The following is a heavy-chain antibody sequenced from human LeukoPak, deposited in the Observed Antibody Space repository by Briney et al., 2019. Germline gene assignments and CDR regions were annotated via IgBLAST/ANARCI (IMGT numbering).Heavy chain of an antibody. J-gene: IGHJ6*02. D-gene: IGHD6-25*01. Sequence: SETLSLTCAVYGGSFSGYYWSWIRPPPGKGLEWIGEINHSGSTNYNPSLKSRVTISVDTSKNQFSLKLSSVTAADTAVYYCARFAAAPGYYYYYGMDVWGQGTTVTVSS. CDR2: INHSGST. CDR1: GGSFSGYY. CDR3: ARFAAAPGYYYYYGMDV. V-gene: IGHV4-34*01.